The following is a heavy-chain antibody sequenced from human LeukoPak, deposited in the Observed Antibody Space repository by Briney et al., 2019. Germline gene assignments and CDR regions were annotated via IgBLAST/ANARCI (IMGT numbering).Heavy chain of an antibody. J-gene: IGHJ6*03. CDR1: GGSISSYY. V-gene: IGHV4-4*07. CDR3: ARDLTYSSGWYYYYYYMDV. CDR2: IYTSGST. D-gene: IGHD6-19*01. Sequence: SETLSLTCTVSGGSISSYYWSWIRQPAGKGLEWIGRIYTSGSTNYNPSLKSRVTMSVDTSKNQFSLKLSSVTAADTAVYYCARDLTYSSGWYYYYYYMDVWGKGTTVTVSS.